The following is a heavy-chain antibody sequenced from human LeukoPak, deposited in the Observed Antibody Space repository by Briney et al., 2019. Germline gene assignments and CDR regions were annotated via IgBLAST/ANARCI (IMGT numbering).Heavy chain of an antibody. D-gene: IGHD3-10*01. CDR3: ARVGGRITMVRGARGAFDI. CDR1: GFTFDDYG. CDR2: INWNGGST. J-gene: IGHJ3*02. Sequence: GGSLRLSCAASGFTFDDYGMSWVRQAPGKGLEWVSGINWNGGSTGYADSVKGRFTISRDNAKNSLYLQMNSLRAEDTALYHCARVGGRITMVRGARGAFDIWGQGTMVTVSS. V-gene: IGHV3-20*01.